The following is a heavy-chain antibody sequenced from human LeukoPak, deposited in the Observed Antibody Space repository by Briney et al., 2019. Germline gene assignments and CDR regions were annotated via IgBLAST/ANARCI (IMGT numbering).Heavy chain of an antibody. CDR3: ARHSHYDFWSGYYPSVDY. J-gene: IGHJ4*02. Sequence: SETLSLTCTVSGGSISSYYWSWIRQPPGKGLEWIGYIYYSGSTNYNPSLKSRVTISVDTSKDQFSLKLSSVTAADTAVYYYARHSHYDFWSGYYPSVDYWGQGTLVTVSS. V-gene: IGHV4-59*08. D-gene: IGHD3-3*01. CDR1: GGSISSYY. CDR2: IYYSGST.